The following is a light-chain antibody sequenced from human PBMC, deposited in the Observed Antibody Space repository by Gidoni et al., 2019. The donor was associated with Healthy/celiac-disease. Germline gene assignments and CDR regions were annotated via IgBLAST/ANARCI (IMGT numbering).Light chain of an antibody. Sequence: QSVLTQPPSASGPPGQRVTISGSGSSSNIGSNYVYWYQQLPGTAPNLLIYRNNQRPSGVPDRFSGSKSGTSASLAISGLRSEDEADYYCAAWDDSLSGWVFGGGTKLTVL. CDR1: SSNIGSNY. CDR3: AAWDDSLSGWV. J-gene: IGLJ3*02. V-gene: IGLV1-47*01. CDR2: RNN.